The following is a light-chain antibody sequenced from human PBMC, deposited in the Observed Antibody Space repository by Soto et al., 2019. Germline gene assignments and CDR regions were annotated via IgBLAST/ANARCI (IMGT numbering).Light chain of an antibody. CDR2: DVA. Sequence: ALNHPRSGSGAARQAGPISRKGTGNVVGAYNYVSWYQQQPGRPPKLMIYDVARWPSGVPDRFSGSKSGNTASLTISGLQAEDEADYCCCSYAGGYTYLFGTGTKVTVL. CDR3: CSYAGGYTYL. J-gene: IGLJ1*01. V-gene: IGLV2-11*01. CDR1: GNVVGAYNY.